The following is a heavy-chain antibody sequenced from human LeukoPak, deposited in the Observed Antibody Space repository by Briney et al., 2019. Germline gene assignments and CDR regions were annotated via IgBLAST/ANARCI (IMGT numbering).Heavy chain of an antibody. CDR3: ARLSPRSYYGSGYYYYGMDV. J-gene: IGHJ6*02. CDR1: GGTFSSYA. D-gene: IGHD3-10*01. Sequence: GASVKVSCKASGGTFSSYAISWVRQAPGQGLEWMGGIIPIFGTANYAQKFQGRVTITRDTSASTAYMELSSLRSEDTAVYYCARLSPRSYYGSGYYYYGMDVWGQGTTVTVSS. V-gene: IGHV1-69*05. CDR2: IIPIFGTA.